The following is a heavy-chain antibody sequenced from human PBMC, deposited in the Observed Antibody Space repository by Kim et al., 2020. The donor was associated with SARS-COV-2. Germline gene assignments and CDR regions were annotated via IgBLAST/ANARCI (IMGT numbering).Heavy chain of an antibody. J-gene: IGHJ6*02. Sequence: GGSLRLSCAASGFAFSTFGMYWVRQAPGKGLEWVAFISYDGSNNYYADSEKGRFTISRDNSKKTLFLQMNSLRPEDTAVYYCAKKRETFYDVLTGSNHYYDAIDVWGQGTAVIASS. CDR3: AKKRETFYDVLTGSNHYYDAIDV. CDR2: ISYDGSNN. D-gene: IGHD3-9*01. CDR1: GFAFSTFG. V-gene: IGHV3-30*18.